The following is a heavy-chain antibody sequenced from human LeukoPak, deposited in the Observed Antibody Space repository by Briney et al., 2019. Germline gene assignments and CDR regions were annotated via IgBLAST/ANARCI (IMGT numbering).Heavy chain of an antibody. Sequence: SETLSLTCTVSGGSISSGDYYWSWIRQPPGKGLGWIGYISYSGSTYTYYNPSLKSRVTISVDTSKNQFSLKLSSVTAADTAVYYCAREERRDDYKFDYWGQGTLVTVSS. CDR1: GGSISSGDYY. J-gene: IGHJ4*02. CDR2: ISYSGSTYT. CDR3: AREERRDDYKFDY. V-gene: IGHV4-30-4*08. D-gene: IGHD5-24*01.